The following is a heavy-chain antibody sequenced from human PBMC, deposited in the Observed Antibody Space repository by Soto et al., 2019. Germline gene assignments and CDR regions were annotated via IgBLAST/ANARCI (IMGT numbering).Heavy chain of an antibody. V-gene: IGHV4-34*01. J-gene: IGHJ6*03. CDR3: ARGRSLQVGYYYYMDV. CDR2: INHSGST. Sequence: PSETLSLTCAVYGGSFSGYYWSWIRQPPGKGLEWIGEINHSGSTNYNPSLKSRVTISVDTSKNQFSLKLSSVTAADTAVYYCARGRSLQVGYYYYMDVWGKGTTVTVSS. CDR1: GGSFSGYY.